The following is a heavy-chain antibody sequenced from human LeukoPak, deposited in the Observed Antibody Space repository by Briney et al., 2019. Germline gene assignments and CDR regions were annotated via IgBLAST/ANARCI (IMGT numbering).Heavy chain of an antibody. J-gene: IGHJ4*02. CDR1: GFTFSSYW. D-gene: IGHD3-3*01. CDR3: ARDPLGYGFWSGYYPL. V-gene: IGHV3-7*01. Sequence: GGSLRLSCAASGFTFSSYWMSWVRQAPGKGLEWVANIKQDGSEKYYVDSVKGRFTISRDNAKNSLYLQMNSLRAEDTAVYYCARDPLGYGFWSGYYPLWGQGTLVTVSS. CDR2: IKQDGSEK.